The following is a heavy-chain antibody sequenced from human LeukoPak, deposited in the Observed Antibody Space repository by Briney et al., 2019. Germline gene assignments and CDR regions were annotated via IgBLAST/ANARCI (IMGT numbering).Heavy chain of an antibody. CDR3: ARALAGRSGYQDAFDI. CDR1: GYTFTSYD. Sequence: ASVKVSCKASGYTFTSYDINWVRQATGQGLEWMGWMNPNSGNTGYAQKFQGRVTITRNTSISTAYMELSSLRSEDTAVYYCARALAGRSGYQDAFDIWGQGTMVTVSS. CDR2: MNPNSGNT. D-gene: IGHD3-22*01. V-gene: IGHV1-8*03. J-gene: IGHJ3*02.